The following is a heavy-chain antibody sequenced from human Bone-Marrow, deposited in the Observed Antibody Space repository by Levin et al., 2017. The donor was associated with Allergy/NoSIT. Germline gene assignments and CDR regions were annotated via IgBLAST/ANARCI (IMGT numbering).Heavy chain of an antibody. CDR2: ISHNENNK. CDR3: RGSYHY. V-gene: IGHV3-30*03. D-gene: IGHD1-26*01. Sequence: PGGSLRLSCAASGFTFSSYDMHWVRQAPGKGLDWVAVISHNENNKHYADSVKGRFTISRDNSNNTLYLNMNSLRPEDTGVYFCRGSYHYWGQGTPVTVSS. CDR1: GFTFSSYD. J-gene: IGHJ4*02.